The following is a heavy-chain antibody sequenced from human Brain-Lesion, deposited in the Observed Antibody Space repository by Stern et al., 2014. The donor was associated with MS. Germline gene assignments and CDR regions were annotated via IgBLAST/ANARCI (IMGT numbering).Heavy chain of an antibody. D-gene: IGHD3-3*01. J-gene: IGHJ4*02. Sequence: QVQLQESGPGLVKPSQTLSLTCTVSGGAVSSGDRYWSWIRQHPAKGLEWIGYISYSGNTYYNPFLESRVTISMDRSKNQFSLKLRSVTAADTAVYYCARVTEFLRFFYPDYWGQGIRVTVSS. V-gene: IGHV4-31*03. CDR1: GGAVSSGDRY. CDR3: ARVTEFLRFFYPDY. CDR2: ISYSGNT.